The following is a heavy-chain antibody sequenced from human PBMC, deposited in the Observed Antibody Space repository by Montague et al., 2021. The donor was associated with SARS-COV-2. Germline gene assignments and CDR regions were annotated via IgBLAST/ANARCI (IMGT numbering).Heavy chain of an antibody. CDR2: IYYNGST. Sequence: TLSLTCTVSGATITSGRYYWTWIRQHPGKGLEYIGNIYYNGSTYYNPSLKSRLTMSVDMSKNQFSLKLRSVTAADTAMYFWARWAALIYYYGLDVWGRGTTVTVSS. D-gene: IGHD3-10*01. CDR3: ARWAALIYYYGLDV. J-gene: IGHJ6*02. CDR1: GATITSGRYY. V-gene: IGHV4-31*03.